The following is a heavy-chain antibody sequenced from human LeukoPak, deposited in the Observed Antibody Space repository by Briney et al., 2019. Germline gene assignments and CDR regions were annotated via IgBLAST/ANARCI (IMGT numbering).Heavy chain of an antibody. CDR1: GYTFTDSY. CDR2: NNPNSGDS. V-gene: IGHV1-2*06. J-gene: IGHJ6*03. CDR3: ARSARHCNNGVCFTDYYIDL. D-gene: IGHD2-8*01. Sequence: GASVKVSCKTSGYTFTDSYIHWVRQAPGQGLEWMGRNNPNSGDSNYSQKFQGRVTMTRDTSISTAYMEMSRLTFDDTAVYYCARSARHCNNGVCFTDYYIDLWGKGTTAIVSS.